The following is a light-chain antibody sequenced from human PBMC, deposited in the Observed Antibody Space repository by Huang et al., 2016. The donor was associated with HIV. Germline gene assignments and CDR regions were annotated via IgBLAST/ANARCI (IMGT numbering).Light chain of an antibody. CDR3: QQSYSTPLFT. CDR2: GAS. V-gene: IGKV1-39*01. CDR1: RSISIY. J-gene: IGKJ3*01. Sequence: DIQLTQSPSSLSASIGERVTITCRASRSISIYLNWYRQKPGKAPELLIHGASSLQSGVPSRLSGGGSGTDFTLTISSLQPEDFATYYCQQSYSTPLFTFGPGTKVDVK.